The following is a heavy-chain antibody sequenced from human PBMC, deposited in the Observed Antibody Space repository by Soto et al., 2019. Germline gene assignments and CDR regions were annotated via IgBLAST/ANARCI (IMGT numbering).Heavy chain of an antibody. D-gene: IGHD3-9*01. Sequence: SETLSLTCTVSGGSISSSSYYWGWIRQPPGKGLEWIGSIYYSGSTYYNPSLKSRVTISVDTSKNQFSLKLSSVTAADTAVYYCACHSDVLRYFRWFDPWGQGTLVTVSS. CDR3: ACHSDVLRYFRWFDP. CDR1: GGSISSSSYY. CDR2: IYYSGST. V-gene: IGHV4-39*01. J-gene: IGHJ5*02.